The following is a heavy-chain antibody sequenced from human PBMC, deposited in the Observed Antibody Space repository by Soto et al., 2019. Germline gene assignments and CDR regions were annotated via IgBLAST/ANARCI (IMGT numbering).Heavy chain of an antibody. CDR3: AREFEAYDFWSGSVDY. V-gene: IGHV4-31*03. D-gene: IGHD3-3*01. CDR1: GGSISSVVYY. Sequence: PSDTLCLTCTVSGGSISSVVYYWSWIRQHPGKGLEWIGYIYYSGSTYYNPSLKSRVTISVDTSKNQFSLKLSSVTAADTAVYYCAREFEAYDFWSGSVDYWGQGTLVTVSS. CDR2: IYYSGST. J-gene: IGHJ4*02.